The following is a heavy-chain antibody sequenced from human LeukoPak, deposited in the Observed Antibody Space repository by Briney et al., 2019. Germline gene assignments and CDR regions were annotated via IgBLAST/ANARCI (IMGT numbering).Heavy chain of an antibody. D-gene: IGHD3-3*01. CDR3: AESLLRFLEWLSSVRGYYGMDV. CDR2: IYYDGSKD. V-gene: IGHV3-33*06. Sequence: GGSLRLSCAASGFTFNYYGFHWVRQAPGKGLGWVAVIYYDGSKDYYVDSVKGRFTISRDDSKNTLYLHMNSLRAEDTAVYYCAESLLRFLEWLSSVRGYYGMDVWGQGTTVTVSS. CDR1: GFTFNYYG. J-gene: IGHJ6*02.